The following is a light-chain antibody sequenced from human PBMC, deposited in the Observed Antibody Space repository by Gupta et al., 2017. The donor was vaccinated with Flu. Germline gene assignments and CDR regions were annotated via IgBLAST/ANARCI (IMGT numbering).Light chain of an antibody. J-gene: IGKJ1*01. CDR3: IQGLPRAWA. CDR1: EGLVYSDGNTY. V-gene: IGKV2-30*01. CDR2: QVS. Sequence: DVVMTQSPLSLPVTLGQPASISCRSSEGLVYSDGNTYLHWFQQRPGQAPRRLIYQVSFRDSGVPDKFRGSGARPYFPIEIRRGEGEDGWIYFCIQGLPRAWAFGQGTTVEIK.